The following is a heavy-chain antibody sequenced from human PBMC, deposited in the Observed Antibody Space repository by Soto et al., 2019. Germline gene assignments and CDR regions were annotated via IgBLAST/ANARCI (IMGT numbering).Heavy chain of an antibody. D-gene: IGHD3-10*01. Sequence: KTSETLSLTCSVSGASISTHSWSWIRQPAGKGLEWIGHVSNIGSGDYSPSLKSRVTMSVDTSKNQFSLKLSSVTAADTAVYYCARYYWSLRYFDLWGQGTLVTVSS. CDR3: ARYYWSLRYFDL. CDR1: GASISTHS. CDR2: VSNIGSG. V-gene: IGHV4-4*07. J-gene: IGHJ4*02.